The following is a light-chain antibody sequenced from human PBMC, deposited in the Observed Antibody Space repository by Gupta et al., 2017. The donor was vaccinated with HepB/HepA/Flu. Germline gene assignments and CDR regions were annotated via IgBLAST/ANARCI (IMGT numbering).Light chain of an antibody. CDR1: QTVTRNF. J-gene: IGKJ1*01. Sequence: EIVLTQSPGTLSLSPGESATLPCRASQTVTRNFLAWYQHKPGQAPRLLIDGASSRATGIADRFSGSGSGTDFTLTISRLEPEDFAVYYCQQYGSPTRTFGQGTKVEIK. CDR2: GAS. V-gene: IGKV3-20*01. CDR3: QQYGSPTRT.